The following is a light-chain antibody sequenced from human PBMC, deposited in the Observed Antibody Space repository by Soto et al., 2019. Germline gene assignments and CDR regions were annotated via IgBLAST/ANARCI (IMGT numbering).Light chain of an antibody. CDR3: QQYKDWPPT. Sequence: EIVMTQSPVTLSVSPGERVTLSCRASQSVGTTVAWYQQKSGRAPRLLIYSASTRATGVPARFGGSASGTDFTLSITSLQSEDFGVYYCQQYKDWPPTFGQGTKVDIK. J-gene: IGKJ1*01. CDR1: QSVGTT. V-gene: IGKV3-15*01. CDR2: SAS.